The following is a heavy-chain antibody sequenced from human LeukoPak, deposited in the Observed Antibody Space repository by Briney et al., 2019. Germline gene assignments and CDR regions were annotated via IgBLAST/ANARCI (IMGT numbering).Heavy chain of an antibody. CDR3: ARSYGSGSYRV. CDR2: INHSGST. J-gene: IGHJ6*04. D-gene: IGHD3-10*01. Sequence: SETLSLTCAVYGVSFSGYYWSWIRQPPGKGLEWIGEINHSGSTNYNPSLKSRVTISVDTSKNQFSLKLSSVTAADTAVYYCARSYGSGSYRVWGKGTTVTVSS. CDR1: GVSFSGYY. V-gene: IGHV4-34*01.